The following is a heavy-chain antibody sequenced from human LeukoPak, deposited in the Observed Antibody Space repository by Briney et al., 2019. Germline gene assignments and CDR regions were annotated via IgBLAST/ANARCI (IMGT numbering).Heavy chain of an antibody. CDR1: GGTFSSYA. CDR2: IIPIFGTA. Sequence: ASVKVSCKASGGTFSSYAISWVRQAPGQGLEWMGGIIPIFGTANYAQKFQGRVTITADESTSTAYMELSSLRSEDTAVYYCARDREYSSAFDYWGQGTLVTVSS. J-gene: IGHJ4*02. D-gene: IGHD6-6*01. V-gene: IGHV1-69*01. CDR3: ARDREYSSAFDY.